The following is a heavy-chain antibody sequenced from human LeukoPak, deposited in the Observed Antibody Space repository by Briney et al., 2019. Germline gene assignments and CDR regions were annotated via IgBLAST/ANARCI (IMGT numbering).Heavy chain of an antibody. CDR3: ARLSTYYDILTGYYKGYYFDY. CDR2: INHSGST. Sequence: TSETLSLTCAVYGGSFSGYYWSWIRQPPGKGLEWIGEINHSGSTNYNPSLKSRVIISVDTSKNQFSLKLSSVTAADTAVYYCARLSTYYDILTGYYKGYYFDYWGQGTLVTVSS. D-gene: IGHD3-9*01. V-gene: IGHV4-34*01. J-gene: IGHJ4*02. CDR1: GGSFSGYY.